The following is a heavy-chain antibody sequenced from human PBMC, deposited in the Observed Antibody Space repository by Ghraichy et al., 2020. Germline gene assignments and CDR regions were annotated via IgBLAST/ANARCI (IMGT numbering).Heavy chain of an antibody. D-gene: IGHD3-16*01. Sequence: SETLSLTCTVSGGSISSSSYYWGWIRQPPGKGLEWIGSIYYSGSTYYNPSLKSRVTISVDTSKNQFSLKLSSVTAADTAVYYCARHEIVMITFGGVTPGYFDYWGQGTLVTVSS. CDR3: ARHEIVMITFGGVTPGYFDY. CDR1: GGSISSSSYY. J-gene: IGHJ4*02. CDR2: IYYSGST. V-gene: IGHV4-39*01.